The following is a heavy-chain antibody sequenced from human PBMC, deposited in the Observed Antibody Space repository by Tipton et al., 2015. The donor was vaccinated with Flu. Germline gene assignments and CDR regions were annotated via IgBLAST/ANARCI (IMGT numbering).Heavy chain of an antibody. CDR1: GGSISSYY. CDR3: ARLPLALSYFDF. Sequence: LRLSCTVSGGSISSYYWSWIRQPPGKGLEWIGYIYYSGSTIYNPSLKTRVTISVDTSKNQFSLTLSSVTAADTAVYYCARLPLALSYFDFWGQGTLVTVSS. J-gene: IGHJ4*02. V-gene: IGHV4-59*01. CDR2: IYYSGST.